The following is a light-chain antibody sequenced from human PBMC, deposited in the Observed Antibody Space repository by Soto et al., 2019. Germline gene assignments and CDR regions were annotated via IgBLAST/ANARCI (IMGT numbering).Light chain of an antibody. CDR3: SSYAGSNNNYV. CDR2: EVS. V-gene: IGLV2-8*01. CDR1: SSDVGGYNY. J-gene: IGLJ1*01. Sequence: QSVLTQPPSASGSPGQSVTISCTGTSSDVGGYNYVSWYQHHPGKAPKLMIYEVSKRPSGVPDRFSGSKSGNTASLTVSGLQAEDEADYYCSSYAGSNNNYVFGTGNKVTVL.